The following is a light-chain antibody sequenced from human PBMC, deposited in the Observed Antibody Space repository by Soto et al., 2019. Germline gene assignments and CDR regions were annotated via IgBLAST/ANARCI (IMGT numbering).Light chain of an antibody. J-gene: IGKJ2*01. V-gene: IGKV3-15*01. CDR3: QQHNHWPS. CDR2: GAS. CDR1: QSVASN. Sequence: EIVMTQSPATLSVSPGERATLSCRASQSVASNLAWYQQKPDQAPRLLIYGASTGATGIPARFSGSGSGTEFTLTISSLQSEDFAVYYCQQHNHWPSCGQGPKLEIK.